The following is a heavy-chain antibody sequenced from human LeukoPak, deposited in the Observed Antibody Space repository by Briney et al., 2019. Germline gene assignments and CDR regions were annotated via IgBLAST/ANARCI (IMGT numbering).Heavy chain of an antibody. J-gene: IGHJ4*02. CDR2: IYYSGST. CDR1: GGSISSSSYY. V-gene: IGHV4-31*03. D-gene: IGHD3-3*01. Sequence: TLSLTCTVSGGSISSSSYYWSWIRQHPGKGLEWIGYIYYSGSTYYNPSLKSRVTISVDTSKNQFSLKLSSVTAADTAVYYCARTRPNYDLIYYFDYWGQGTLVTVSS. CDR3: ARTRPNYDLIYYFDY.